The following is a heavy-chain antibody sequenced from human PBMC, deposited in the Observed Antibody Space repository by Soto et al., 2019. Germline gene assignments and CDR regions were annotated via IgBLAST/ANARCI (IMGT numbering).Heavy chain of an antibody. CDR3: ARGRRTETTSYYYYYMDV. CDR1: GYTFTSYG. Sequence: ASVKVSCKASGYTFTSYGISWVRQAPGQGLEWMGWISAYNGNTNYAQKLQGRVTMTTDTSTSTAYMELRSLRSDDTAVYYCARGRRTETTSYYYYYMDVWGKGTTVTVSS. CDR2: ISAYNGNT. V-gene: IGHV1-18*01. J-gene: IGHJ6*03. D-gene: IGHD4-4*01.